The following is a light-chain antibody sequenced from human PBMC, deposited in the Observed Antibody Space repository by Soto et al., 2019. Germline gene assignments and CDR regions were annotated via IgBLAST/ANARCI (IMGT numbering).Light chain of an antibody. CDR3: QRRSNWPYT. J-gene: IGKJ2*01. Sequence: EIILTQSPATLSLSPGERATLSCRASQTVNNYLVWYQQKPGQAPRHLIYDASKRATGIPARFSGSGSGTDFILTISSLEPEDFAVYYCQRRSNWPYTFGQGTKLEIK. CDR1: QTVNNY. CDR2: DAS. V-gene: IGKV3-11*01.